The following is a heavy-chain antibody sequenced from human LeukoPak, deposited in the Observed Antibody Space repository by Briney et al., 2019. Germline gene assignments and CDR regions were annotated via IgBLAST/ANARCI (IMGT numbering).Heavy chain of an antibody. CDR3: ARKDDSCGYPFDY. CDR1: GFTFSSYA. Sequence: GRSLRLSCAASGFTFSSYAMHWVRQAPGRGLEWVAVISDDGSDKRYADSVKGRFTISRDNSKKTLYLQMNSPRPEDTALYFCARKDDSCGYPFDYWGQGTLVTPSP. V-gene: IGHV3-30-3*01. D-gene: IGHD3-22*01. CDR2: ISDDGSDK. J-gene: IGHJ4*02.